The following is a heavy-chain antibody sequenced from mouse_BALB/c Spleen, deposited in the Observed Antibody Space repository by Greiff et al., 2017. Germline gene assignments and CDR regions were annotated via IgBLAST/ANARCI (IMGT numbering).Heavy chain of an antibody. J-gene: IGHJ3*01. CDR3: ARFYDGYYGFAY. CDR2: ISNLAYSI. Sequence: EVQGVESGGGLVQPGGSRKLSCAASGFTFSDYGMAWVRQAPGKGPEWVAFISNLAYSIYYADTVTGRFTISRENAKNTLYLEMSSLRSEDTAMYYCARFYDGYYGFAYWGQGTLVTVSA. V-gene: IGHV5-15*02. CDR1: GFTFSDYG. D-gene: IGHD2-3*01.